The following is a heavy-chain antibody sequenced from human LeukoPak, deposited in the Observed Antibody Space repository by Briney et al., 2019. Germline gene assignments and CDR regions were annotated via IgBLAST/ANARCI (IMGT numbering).Heavy chain of an antibody. CDR1: GGSIRNSGYY. CDR2: IYYSGST. V-gene: IGHV4-39*01. D-gene: IGHD4-17*01. CDR3: ARLTVTTPFFDY. J-gene: IGHJ4*02. Sequence: SETLSLTCTVSGGSIRNSGYYWGWIRQPPGKGLEWIGSIYYSGSTYYNPSLKTRVTISVDTYKNQFSLNLSSVTAADTAVYYCARLTVTTPFFDYWGQGSLVTVSS.